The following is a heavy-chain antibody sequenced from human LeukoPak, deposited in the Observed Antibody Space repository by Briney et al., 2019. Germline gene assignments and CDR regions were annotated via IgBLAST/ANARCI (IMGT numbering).Heavy chain of an antibody. CDR2: IYSDNT. CDR3: ARRAGAYSHPYDY. V-gene: IGHV3-53*01. D-gene: IGHD4/OR15-4a*01. Sequence: GGSLRLSCTVSGFTVSSNSMSWVRQAPGKGLEWVSFIYSDNTHYSDSVKGRFTISRDNSKNTLYLQMNSLRAEDTAVYCARRAGAYSHPYDYWGQGTLVTVSS. CDR1: GFTVSSNS. J-gene: IGHJ4*02.